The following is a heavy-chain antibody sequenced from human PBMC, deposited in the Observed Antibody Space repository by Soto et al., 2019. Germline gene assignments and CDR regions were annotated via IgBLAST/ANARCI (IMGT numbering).Heavy chain of an antibody. Sequence: QVQLVQSGVEVKKPGASVNVSCKASGYTFTKYGISWVRQAPGQGLEWMGWISAYNGNTNYAQKFQGRVSVTTDESTMTAYMEVRSLRSDDTALYYCARAARRIAAAGSLDYWGHGTLVTVSS. J-gene: IGHJ4*01. V-gene: IGHV1-18*01. CDR3: ARAARRIAAAGSLDY. CDR1: GYTFTKYG. CDR2: ISAYNGNT. D-gene: IGHD6-13*01.